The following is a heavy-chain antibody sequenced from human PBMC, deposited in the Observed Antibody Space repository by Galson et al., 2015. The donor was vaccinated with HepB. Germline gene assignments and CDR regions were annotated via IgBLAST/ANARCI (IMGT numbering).Heavy chain of an antibody. J-gene: IGHJ5*02. CDR1: GFSLSTSGVG. CDR3: AHMGSDFWRDHNWFDP. V-gene: IGHV2-5*02. D-gene: IGHD3-3*01. CDR2: IYWDDDK. Sequence: PALVKPPQTLTLTCTFSGFSLSTSGVGVGWIRQPPGKALEWLALIYWDDDKRYSPSLKSRLTITKDTSKNQVVLTMTNMDPVDTATYYCAHMGSDFWRDHNWFDPWGQGTLVTVSS.